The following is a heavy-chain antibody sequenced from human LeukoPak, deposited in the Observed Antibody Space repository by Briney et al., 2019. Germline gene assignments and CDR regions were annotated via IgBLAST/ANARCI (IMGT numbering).Heavy chain of an antibody. V-gene: IGHV3-53*01. Sequence: PGGSLRLSCAASGFTVSRNYISWVRQAPGKGLEWVSVIYTSGNTYYADSVKGRFTISRDNSKNTLYLQMNSLRGEDTAVYYCARAPFYYDSSNYPYFDYWGQGTLVTVSS. CDR2: IYTSGNT. J-gene: IGHJ4*02. CDR3: ARAPFYYDSSNYPYFDY. CDR1: GFTVSRNY. D-gene: IGHD3-22*01.